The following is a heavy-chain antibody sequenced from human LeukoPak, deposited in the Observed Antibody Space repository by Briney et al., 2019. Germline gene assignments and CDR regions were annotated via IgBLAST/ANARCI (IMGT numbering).Heavy chain of an antibody. J-gene: IGHJ3*02. CDR1: GYSICSGYY. CDR3: ARVPLYIGIGHAFDI. Sequence: PSETLSLTCAVSGYSICSGYYWGWIRQPPGKGLEWVGSIYHSGSTYYNPSLKSRVTISVDTSKNQFSLKLSSVTAADTAVYYCARVPLYIGIGHAFDIWGQGTTVTVSS. V-gene: IGHV4-38-2*01. D-gene: IGHD1-26*01. CDR2: IYHSGST.